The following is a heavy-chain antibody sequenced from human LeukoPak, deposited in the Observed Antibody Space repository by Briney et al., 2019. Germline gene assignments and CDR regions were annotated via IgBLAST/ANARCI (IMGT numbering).Heavy chain of an antibody. CDR2: ISAYNGNT. CDR1: GYTFTSSG. Sequence: ASVKVSCKASGYTFTSSGISWVRQAPGQGLEWMGWISAYNGNTNYAQRLQGRVTMTTDTSTSTAYMELRSLRSDDTAVYYCARDSGYYGSRSYYTQDYWGQGTLVTVSS. D-gene: IGHD3-10*01. CDR3: ARDSGYYGSRSYYTQDY. J-gene: IGHJ4*02. V-gene: IGHV1-18*01.